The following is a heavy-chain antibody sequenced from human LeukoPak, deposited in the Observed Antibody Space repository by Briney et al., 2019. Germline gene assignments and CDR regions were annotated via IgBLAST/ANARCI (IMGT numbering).Heavy chain of an antibody. D-gene: IGHD4-17*01. CDR2: ISSSSSYI. CDR3: ARAGDYGDVDAFDI. V-gene: IGHV3-21*01. CDR1: GFTFSSYS. J-gene: IGHJ3*02. Sequence: GGSLRLSCAASGFTFSSYSMNWVRQAPGKGLEWVSSISSSSSYIYYADSVKGRFTISRDNAKNSLYLQMNSLRAEDTAVYYCARAGDYGDVDAFDIWGQGTMVTVSS.